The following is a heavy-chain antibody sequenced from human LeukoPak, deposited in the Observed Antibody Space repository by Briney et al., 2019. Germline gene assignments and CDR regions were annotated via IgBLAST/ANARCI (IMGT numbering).Heavy chain of an antibody. V-gene: IGHV4-4*07. J-gene: IGHJ6*02. CDR1: GGSISSYY. Sequence: SETLSLTCTVSGGSISSYYWSWLRQSAGKGLEWIGRIYSSGSTNYNPSFTSRVTMSVDTSKNQFSLRLSSVTAAGTAVYYCARDPRAVDVWGQGTTVTVSS. CDR3: ARDPRAVDV. CDR2: IYSSGST.